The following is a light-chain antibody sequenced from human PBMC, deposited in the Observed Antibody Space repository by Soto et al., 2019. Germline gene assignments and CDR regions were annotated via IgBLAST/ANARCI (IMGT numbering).Light chain of an antibody. CDR3: QQYDSYSRT. Sequence: DIQMTQSPSTLSASVGDRVTITCRASQSISNWLAWYQQKPGKAPKLLIYKASSLESGVPSRFSASGSGTEFTLTISSLQPDDFATYYCQQYDSYSRTFGQGTKVEMK. CDR2: KAS. CDR1: QSISNW. J-gene: IGKJ1*01. V-gene: IGKV1-5*03.